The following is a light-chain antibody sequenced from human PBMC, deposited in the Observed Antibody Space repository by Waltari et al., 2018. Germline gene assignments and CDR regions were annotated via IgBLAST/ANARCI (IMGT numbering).Light chain of an antibody. CDR2: AAS. CDR3: LQDYKYPRT. J-gene: IGKJ1*01. Sequence: AIHMTQSPSSLSASVGDRVTISCRASQGIGNDLGWYQQKPGTAPKLLIYAASTLQSGVPSRFSGSGSGTVFTLTISSLQPEDFATYYCLQDYKYPRTFGQGTKVEIK. CDR1: QGIGND. V-gene: IGKV1-6*02.